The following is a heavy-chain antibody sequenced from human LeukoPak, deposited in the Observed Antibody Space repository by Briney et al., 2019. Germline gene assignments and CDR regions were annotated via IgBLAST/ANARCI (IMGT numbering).Heavy chain of an antibody. D-gene: IGHD2-2*01. CDR2: IYNSGST. CDR1: GGSISSSDYY. V-gene: IGHV4-30-4*01. CDR3: ARIDTVVLPSTMFDY. Sequence: SQTLSLTCTVSGGSISSSDYYWTWIRQPPGKGLEWIGYIYNSGSTYYNPSLKSRVTISVDTSRNQFSLKLSSVTAADTALYYCARIDTVVLPSTMFDYWGQGTLVTVSS. J-gene: IGHJ4*02.